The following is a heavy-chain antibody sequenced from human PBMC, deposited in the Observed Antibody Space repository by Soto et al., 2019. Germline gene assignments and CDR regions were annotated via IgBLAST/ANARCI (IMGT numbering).Heavy chain of an antibody. J-gene: IGHJ5*02. CDR1: GGTFSTYT. CDR3: ARGLECRGYCLDKPTWFAP. V-gene: IGHV1-69*06. CDR2: IIPIFGTP. Sequence: QVQLVQSGAEVKKPGSSLKVSCKASGGTFSTYTFSWVRQAPGQGLEWMGRIIPIFGTPYYAQKFQGRVTNTADKSTSTVYMELSSLRSDDTAVYFCARGLECRGYCLDKPTWFAPWGQGTLVTVSS. D-gene: IGHD2-15*01.